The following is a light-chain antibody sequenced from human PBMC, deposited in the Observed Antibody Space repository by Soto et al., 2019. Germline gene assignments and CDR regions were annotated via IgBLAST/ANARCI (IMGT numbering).Light chain of an antibody. CDR2: DVS. V-gene: IGLV2-14*01. Sequence: QSVLTQPASVSGSPGQSITISCTGTSSDVGGYNYVSWYQQHPGQAPKLMIYDVSHRPSGVSDRFSGSKSGNTASLTISGLQAEDEADYYCTSYTSITTPDYVFGTGTKVTVL. J-gene: IGLJ1*01. CDR1: SSDVGGYNY. CDR3: TSYTSITTPDYV.